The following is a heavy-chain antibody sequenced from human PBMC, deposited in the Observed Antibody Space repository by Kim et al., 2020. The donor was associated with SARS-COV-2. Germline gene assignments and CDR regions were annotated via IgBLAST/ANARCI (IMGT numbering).Heavy chain of an antibody. V-gene: IGHV4-59*01. D-gene: IGHD1-26*01. J-gene: IGHJ4*02. Sequence: NPPLTSRVTISVDTSKNQFSLKLSSVTAADTAVYYCARALLSRATAYFDYWGQGTLVTVSS. CDR3: ARALLSRATAYFDY.